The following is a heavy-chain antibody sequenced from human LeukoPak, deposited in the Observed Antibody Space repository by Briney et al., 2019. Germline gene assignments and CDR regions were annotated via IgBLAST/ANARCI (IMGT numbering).Heavy chain of an antibody. D-gene: IGHD3-10*01. V-gene: IGHV3-23*01. CDR2: ISGSGGST. CDR3: ARVTYGSGTYGAFDY. Sequence: PGGSLRLSCAASGFSFSNAWMSWVRQAPGKGLEWVSAISGSGGSTYYADSVKGRFTISRDNSKNTLYLQMNSLRAEDTAVYYCARVTYGSGTYGAFDYWGQGTLVTVSS. CDR1: GFSFSNAW. J-gene: IGHJ4*02.